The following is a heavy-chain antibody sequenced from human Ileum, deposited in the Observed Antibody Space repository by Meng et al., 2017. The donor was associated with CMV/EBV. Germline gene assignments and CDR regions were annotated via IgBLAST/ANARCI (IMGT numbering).Heavy chain of an antibody. CDR1: GCSISSYY. V-gene: IGHV4-59*01. CDR2: IYYSGST. J-gene: IGHJ4*02. Sequence: SESLSLTCTVSGCSISSYYWSWIRQPPGKGLEWIGYIYYSGSTNYNPSLKSRVTITVDTSKNQFSLKLNSVTAADTAVYYCARAVGFLEWLNDYWGQGTLVTVSS. D-gene: IGHD3-3*01. CDR3: ARAVGFLEWLNDY.